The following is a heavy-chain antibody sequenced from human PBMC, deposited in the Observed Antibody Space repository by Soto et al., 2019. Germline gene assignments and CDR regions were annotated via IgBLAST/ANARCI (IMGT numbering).Heavy chain of an antibody. D-gene: IGHD3-22*01. V-gene: IGHV3-15*07. CDR2: IKSKTDGGTT. CDR1: GFTFSNAW. Sequence: GGSLRLSCAASGFTFSNAWINWVRQAPGKGLEWVGRIKSKTDGGTTDFAAPVKGRFAISRDDSKNMVYLQMNSLKTEDTGIYYCFTDCYSAVIVVRFDYWGQGTLVTVSS. J-gene: IGHJ4*01. CDR3: FTDCYSAVIVVRFDY.